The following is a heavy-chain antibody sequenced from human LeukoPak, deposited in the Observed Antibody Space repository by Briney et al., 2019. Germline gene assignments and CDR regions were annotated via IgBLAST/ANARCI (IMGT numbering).Heavy chain of an antibody. D-gene: IGHD3-3*01. Sequence: PSETLSPTCTVSGGSISSSSYYWGWIRQPPGKGLEWIGSIYYSGSTYYNPSLKSRVTISVDTSKNQFSLKLSSVTAADTAVYYCAREPYDFWSGYFYYYYYMDVWGKGTTVTVSS. CDR1: GGSISSSSYY. V-gene: IGHV4-39*07. J-gene: IGHJ6*03. CDR3: AREPYDFWSGYFYYYYYMDV. CDR2: IYYSGST.